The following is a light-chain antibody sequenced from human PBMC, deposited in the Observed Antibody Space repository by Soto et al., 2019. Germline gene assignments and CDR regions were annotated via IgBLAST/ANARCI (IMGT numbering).Light chain of an antibody. Sequence: ELTQPPSVSVAPGKTARITCGGNNIGSKSVHWYQQKPGQAPVLVIYYDSDRPSGIPERFSGSNSGNTATLTISRVEAGDEADYYCQVWDSSSDLLFGTGTKLTVL. CDR3: QVWDSSSDLL. CDR1: NIGSKS. V-gene: IGLV3-21*04. J-gene: IGLJ1*01. CDR2: YDS.